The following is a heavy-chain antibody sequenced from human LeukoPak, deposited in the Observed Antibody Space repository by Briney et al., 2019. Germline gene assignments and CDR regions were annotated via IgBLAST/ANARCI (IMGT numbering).Heavy chain of an antibody. Sequence: SETLSLTCTVSDDSINNCYWNWIRQSPGKGLEWIGYIYYSGSTNYNPSLRSRVTISIDTSKNQFSLKLRSVTAADTAVYYCARQGGYSSSPDFWGQGTLVTVSS. J-gene: IGHJ4*02. V-gene: IGHV4-59*08. D-gene: IGHD6-13*01. CDR1: DDSINNCY. CDR3: ARQGGYSSSPDF. CDR2: IYYSGST.